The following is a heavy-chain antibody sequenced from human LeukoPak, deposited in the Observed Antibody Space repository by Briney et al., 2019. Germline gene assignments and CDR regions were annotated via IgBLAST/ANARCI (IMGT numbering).Heavy chain of an antibody. CDR3: ARHQKGYYLGDYYYYMDV. D-gene: IGHD2-15*01. V-gene: IGHV3-30*03. CDR1: GFTFSSYG. CDR2: ISYDGSNK. J-gene: IGHJ6*03. Sequence: PGRSLRLSCAASGFTFSSYGMHWVRQAPGKGLEWVAVISYDGSNKYYADSVKGRFTISRDDSKNTLYLQMNSLRAEDTAVYYCARHQKGYYLGDYYYYMDVWGKGTTVTVSS.